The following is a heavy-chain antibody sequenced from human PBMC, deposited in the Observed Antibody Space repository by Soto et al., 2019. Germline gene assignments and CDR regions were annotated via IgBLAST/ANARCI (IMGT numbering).Heavy chain of an antibody. D-gene: IGHD2-21*01. Sequence: QVQLQQWGAGLLKPSETLSLTCAVYGGSFSGYYWTWIRQPPGTGLAWIGEINHSGSTNYNPSLTSRVPILVDTSKTQFSLTLTSVTAADTAVYSCARDKIPGLFDYWGQGTLVTVSS. V-gene: IGHV4-34*01. CDR3: ARDKIPGLFDY. J-gene: IGHJ4*02. CDR2: INHSGST. CDR1: GGSFSGYY.